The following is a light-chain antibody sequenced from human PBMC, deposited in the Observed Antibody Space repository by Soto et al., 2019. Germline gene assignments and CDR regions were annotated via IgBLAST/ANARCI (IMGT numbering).Light chain of an antibody. CDR1: QGINSY. CDR2: AAS. CDR3: QQLNSYPSST. J-gene: IGKJ4*01. Sequence: IQLTQSPSSLSESVGDRVTITCRASQGINSYLAWYQQKPGKAPKLLIYAASTLQSGVPSRFSGSGSGTDFTLTSSSRQPEDFATYYCQQLNSYPSSTFGGGTKVEIK. V-gene: IGKV1-9*01.